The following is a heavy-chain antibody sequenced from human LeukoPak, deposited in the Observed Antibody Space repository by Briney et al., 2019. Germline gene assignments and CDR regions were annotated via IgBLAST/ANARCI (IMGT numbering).Heavy chain of an antibody. CDR2: ISWNSGSI. J-gene: IGHJ4*02. CDR1: GFTFDDYA. D-gene: IGHD3-22*01. Sequence: QPGGSLRLSCAASGFTFDDYAMPWVRQAPGKGLEWVSGISWNSGSIGYADSVKGRFTISRDNSKNTLYLQMNSLRAEDTAVYYCAKFHDSYYYDSSGYNYWGQGTLVTVSS. CDR3: AKFHDSYYYDSSGYNY. V-gene: IGHV3-9*01.